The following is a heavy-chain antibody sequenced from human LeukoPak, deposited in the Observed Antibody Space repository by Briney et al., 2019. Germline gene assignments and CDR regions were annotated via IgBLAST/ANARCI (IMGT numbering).Heavy chain of an antibody. Sequence: ASVKVSCKASGYTFTSYGISWVRQAPGQGLEWMGWISAYNGNTNYAQKLQGRVTMTTDTSTSTAYMELRSLRSEDTAVYYCARAQKQDSSGYYSFPDAFDIWGQGTMVTVSS. J-gene: IGHJ3*02. CDR2: ISAYNGNT. CDR3: ARAQKQDSSGYYSFPDAFDI. D-gene: IGHD3-22*01. CDR1: GYTFTSYG. V-gene: IGHV1-18*01.